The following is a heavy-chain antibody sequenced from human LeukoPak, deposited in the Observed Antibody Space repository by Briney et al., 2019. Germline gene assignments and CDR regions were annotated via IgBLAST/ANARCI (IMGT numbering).Heavy chain of an antibody. CDR2: IYYSGST. Sequence: PSETLSLTCTVSGGSISSYYWSWIRQPPGKGLEWIGYIYYSGSTNYNPSLKSRVTISVDTSKNQFSLELSSVTAADTAVYYCARVLRVVTLPYYYYGMDVWGQGTTVTVSS. J-gene: IGHJ6*02. D-gene: IGHD3-3*01. CDR3: ARVLRVVTLPYYYYGMDV. V-gene: IGHV4-59*01. CDR1: GGSISSYY.